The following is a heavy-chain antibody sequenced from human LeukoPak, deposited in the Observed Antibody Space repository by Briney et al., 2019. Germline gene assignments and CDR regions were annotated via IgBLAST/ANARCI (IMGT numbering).Heavy chain of an antibody. Sequence: QAGGSLRLSCAASGFTFSGYAMSWVRQAPGKGLEWVSAISGSGGSTYYADSVKGRFTISRDNSKNTLYLQMNSLRAEDTAVYYCAKDFNGKGYYYYGMDVWGQGTTVTVSS. J-gene: IGHJ6*02. V-gene: IGHV3-23*01. CDR1: GFTFSGYA. CDR3: AKDFNGKGYYYYGMDV. CDR2: ISGSGGST.